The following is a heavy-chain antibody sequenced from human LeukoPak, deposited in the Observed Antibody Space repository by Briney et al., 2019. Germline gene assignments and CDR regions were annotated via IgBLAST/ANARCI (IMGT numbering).Heavy chain of an antibody. D-gene: IGHD2-2*01. Sequence: SETLSLTCTVSGGSISSHYWSWIRQPPGNGLEWMGYIYYSGSTNYNPSLKRRLTISVATSTKQFSMNLSSVTPTDTAVYYCARAIVVVTAAMGDWFDPWGQGTLVTVSS. J-gene: IGHJ5*02. CDR1: GGSISSHY. V-gene: IGHV4-59*11. CDR2: IYYSGST. CDR3: ARAIVVVTAAMGDWFDP.